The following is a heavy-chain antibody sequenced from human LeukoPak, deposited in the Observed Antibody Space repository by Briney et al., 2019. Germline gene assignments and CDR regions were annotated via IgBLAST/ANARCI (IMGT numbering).Heavy chain of an antibody. CDR1: GFTYSNYG. Sequence: GGSLRLSCAASGFTYSNYGMDWVRQAPGKGLEWVAFIQYDGSNKYYADSVKGRFTISRDNTKNTLYLQMNSLRAEDTAVYYCAKVRSGQTAFDAFDIWGQGTMATVSS. CDR2: IQYDGSNK. CDR3: AKVRSGQTAFDAFDI. D-gene: IGHD5-12*01. J-gene: IGHJ3*02. V-gene: IGHV3-30*02.